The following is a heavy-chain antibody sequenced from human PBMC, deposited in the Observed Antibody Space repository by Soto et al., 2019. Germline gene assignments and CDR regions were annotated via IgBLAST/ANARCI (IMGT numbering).Heavy chain of an antibody. Sequence: ASVKVSCKASGYTFTSYAMHWVRQAPGQRLEWMGWINAGNGNTKYSQKFQGRVTITRDTSASTAYMELSSLRSEDTAVYYCARDRGLGASDAFDIWGQGTMVTVSS. J-gene: IGHJ3*02. CDR1: GYTFTSYA. CDR2: INAGNGNT. V-gene: IGHV1-3*01. D-gene: IGHD3-10*01. CDR3: ARDRGLGASDAFDI.